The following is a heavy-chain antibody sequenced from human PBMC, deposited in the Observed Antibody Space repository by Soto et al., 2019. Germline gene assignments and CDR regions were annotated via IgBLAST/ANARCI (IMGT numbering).Heavy chain of an antibody. Sequence: QVQLVQSGAEVKKPGSSVTVSCKASGGTFSSYAISWVRQAPGQALEWMGGIIPIFGTANYAQKFHGRVTITADESTSTAYMELSSLRSEDTAVYYCARPIIAAAGTYGMDVWGQGTTVTVSS. CDR3: ARPIIAAAGTYGMDV. D-gene: IGHD6-13*01. V-gene: IGHV1-69*01. CDR1: GGTFSSYA. J-gene: IGHJ6*02. CDR2: IIPIFGTA.